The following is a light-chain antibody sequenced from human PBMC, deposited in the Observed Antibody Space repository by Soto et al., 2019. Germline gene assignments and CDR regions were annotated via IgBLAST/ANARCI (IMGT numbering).Light chain of an antibody. V-gene: IGKV3-11*01. Sequence: EIVMTQSPSTLSLSPGERATLSCLAIQSVSSYLAWYQQKPGQAPRLLIYDASNRATGIPARFSGSGSGTDFTLTISSLEPEDFAVYCCQQRSNWPYTFGQGTKLEIK. CDR3: QQRSNWPYT. J-gene: IGKJ2*01. CDR2: DAS. CDR1: QSVSSY.